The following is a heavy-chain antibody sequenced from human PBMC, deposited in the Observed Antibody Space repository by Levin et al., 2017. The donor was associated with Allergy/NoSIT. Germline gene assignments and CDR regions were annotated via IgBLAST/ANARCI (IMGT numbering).Heavy chain of an antibody. CDR3: ARDTHRRPLDV. CDR1: EFTLISYA. J-gene: IGHJ6*02. CDR2: ISGSGDTK. D-gene: IGHD3-16*02. Sequence: GGSLRLSCVASEFTLISYANNWVRQAPGKGLEWVSYISGSGDTKYYVDSVKGRFTISRDNAKKSLYLQMNSLRVEDTAIYYCARDTHRRPLDVWGLGTTVTVSS. V-gene: IGHV3-48*03.